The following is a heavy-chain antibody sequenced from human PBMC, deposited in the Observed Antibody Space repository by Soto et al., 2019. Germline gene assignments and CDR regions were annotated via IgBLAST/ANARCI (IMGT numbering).Heavy chain of an antibody. CDR1: GFTFSSYS. V-gene: IGHV3-48*02. CDR2: ISSSSSTV. CDR3: AREWGDELGYCSGGSCYSDFGMDV. D-gene: IGHD2-15*01. J-gene: IGHJ6*02. Sequence: GGSLRLSCAASGFTFSSYSMNWVRQAPGKGLEWVSYISSSSSTVYYADSVKGRFTISRDNAKNSLYLQMNSLRDEDTAVYYCAREWGDELGYCSGGSCYSDFGMDVWGQGTTVTVSS.